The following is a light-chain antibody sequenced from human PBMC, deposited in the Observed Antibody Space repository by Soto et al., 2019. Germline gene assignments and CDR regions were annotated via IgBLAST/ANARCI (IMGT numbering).Light chain of an antibody. Sequence: QSALTQPASVSGSPGQSITISCTGTSSDVGDYNYVSWYQQQPGKAPKLIIYEVRNRPSGVSIRFSGSKPGDTASLTISGLQAEDEADYFCSSFTSISTLGYVFGSGTKV. CDR2: EVR. CDR3: SSFTSISTLGYV. J-gene: IGLJ1*01. CDR1: SSDVGDYNY. V-gene: IGLV2-14*01.